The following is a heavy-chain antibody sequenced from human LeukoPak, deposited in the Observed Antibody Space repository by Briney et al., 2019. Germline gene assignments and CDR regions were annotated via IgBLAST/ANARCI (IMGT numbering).Heavy chain of an antibody. V-gene: IGHV4-39*01. CDR2: IYSSGST. Sequence: SETLSLTCTVSGGSISSSSYYWGWIRQPPGKGLEWIGSIYSSGSTYYNPSLESRVTISVDTSKNQFSLKLSSVTAADTAVYYCARIAPYSSSPFDYWGQGTLVTVSS. J-gene: IGHJ4*02. CDR1: GGSISSSSYY. CDR3: ARIAPYSSSPFDY. D-gene: IGHD6-6*01.